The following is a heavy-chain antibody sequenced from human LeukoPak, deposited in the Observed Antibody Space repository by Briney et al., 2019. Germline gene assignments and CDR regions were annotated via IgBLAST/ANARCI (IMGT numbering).Heavy chain of an antibody. CDR1: GYNFPTYW. D-gene: IGHD1-7*01. CDR2: IYPGDSDP. Sequence: GESLQISCQGSGYNFPTYWIGWGRQLPGKGLEWMGIIYPGDSDPRYSPSFQGQVTISVDKSINTAYLQWSSLKASDAAMYYCATRAGTSSFDSWGQGTLVTVSP. J-gene: IGHJ4*02. CDR3: ATRAGTSSFDS. V-gene: IGHV5-51*01.